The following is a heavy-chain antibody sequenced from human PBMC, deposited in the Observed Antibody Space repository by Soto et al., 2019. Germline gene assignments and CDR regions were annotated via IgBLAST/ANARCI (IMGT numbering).Heavy chain of an antibody. Sequence: QVQLQQWGAGLLKPSETLSLTCAVYGGSFSGYHWSWIRQPPGKGLEWIGEINHSGSTSYNPSLKSRVTISVDTSKNQFSLKVTSVTPADTAAYYCARGSGRGNGWGTYFYYGMDVWGQGTTVTVSS. V-gene: IGHV4-34*01. J-gene: IGHJ6*02. D-gene: IGHD6-19*01. CDR1: GGSFSGYH. CDR3: ARGSGRGNGWGTYFYYGMDV. CDR2: INHSGST.